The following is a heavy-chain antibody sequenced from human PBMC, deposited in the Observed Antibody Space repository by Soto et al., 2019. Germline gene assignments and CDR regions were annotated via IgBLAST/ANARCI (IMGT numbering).Heavy chain of an antibody. CDR1: GYTFASYA. CDR3: ARDPPPPDY. J-gene: IGHJ4*02. CDR2: ISAYNGNT. V-gene: IGHV1-18*01. Sequence: QVQLVQSGAEVKKPGASVKVSCKASGYTFASYAITWVRQAPGQGLEWMGWISAYNGNTNYAQKLQGRVTMTTDTSTSTAHMKLTSLISDDTAVYYCARDPPPPDYWGQGTLVTVSS.